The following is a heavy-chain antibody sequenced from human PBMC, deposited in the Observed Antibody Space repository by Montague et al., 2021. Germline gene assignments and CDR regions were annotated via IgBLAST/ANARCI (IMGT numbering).Heavy chain of an antibody. CDR3: ARQATVTTEVGWNYFDY. CDR1: GFTFSRYW. Sequence: SLRLSCAASGFTFSRYWMHWVRQAPGKGLVWVSRISSDGSSTSYADSVKGRFTISRDNAKNTLYLQMNSLRAEDTAVYYCARQATVTTEVGWNYFDYWSQGTLVTVSS. J-gene: IGHJ4*02. D-gene: IGHD4-17*01. CDR2: ISSDGSST. V-gene: IGHV3-74*01.